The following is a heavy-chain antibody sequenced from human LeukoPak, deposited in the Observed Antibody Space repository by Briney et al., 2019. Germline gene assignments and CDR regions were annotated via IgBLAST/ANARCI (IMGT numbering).Heavy chain of an antibody. V-gene: IGHV3-7*01. Sequence: PGGSLRLSCAASGFTFSSYWMSWVRQAPGKGLEWVANIKQDGSEKYYVDSVKGRFTISRDNAKNSLYLQMNSLRPEDTAVYYCARDPATTVTTYAYWGQGTLVTVSS. CDR3: ARDPATTVTTYAY. CDR2: IKQDGSEK. D-gene: IGHD4-17*01. J-gene: IGHJ4*02. CDR1: GFTFSSYW.